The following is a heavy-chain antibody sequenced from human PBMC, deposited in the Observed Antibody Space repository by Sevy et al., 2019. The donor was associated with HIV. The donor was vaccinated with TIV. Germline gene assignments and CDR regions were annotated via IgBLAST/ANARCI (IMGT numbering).Heavy chain of an antibody. Sequence: GGSLRLSCAASGFTFSSYSMNWVRQAPGKGLEWISYISSSSSTIYYADSVKGRFTISRDNAKNSLYLQMNSLRYEDTAVYYCARGERPTDYWGQGTLVTVSS. CDR3: ARGERPTDY. CDR2: ISSSSSTI. J-gene: IGHJ4*02. V-gene: IGHV3-48*02. CDR1: GFTFSSYS.